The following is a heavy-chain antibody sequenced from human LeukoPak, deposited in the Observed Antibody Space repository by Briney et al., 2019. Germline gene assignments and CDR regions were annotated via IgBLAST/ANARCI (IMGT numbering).Heavy chain of an antibody. CDR1: GGTFSSYA. CDR2: IIPIFGTA. D-gene: IGHD4-23*01. V-gene: IGHV1-69*06. J-gene: IGHJ4*02. CDR3: ARDGNPTVVRMMAEYYFDY. Sequence: GASVKVSCKASGGTFSSYAISWVRQAPGQGLEWMGGIIPIFGTANYAQKFQGRVTITADKSTSTAYMELSSLRSEDTAVYYCARDGNPTVVRMMAEYYFDYWGQGTLVTVSS.